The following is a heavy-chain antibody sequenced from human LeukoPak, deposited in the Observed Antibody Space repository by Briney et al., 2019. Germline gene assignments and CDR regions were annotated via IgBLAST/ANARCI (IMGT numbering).Heavy chain of an antibody. CDR1: GYTFTGYY. Sequence: ASVKVSCKASGYTFTGYYMHWVRQAPGQGLEWMGWINPNSGGTNYAQKFQGRVTMTRDTSISTAYMELSRPRSDDTAVYYCAREGTSRPKMGNWFDPWGQGTLVTVSS. D-gene: IGHD1/OR15-1a*01. V-gene: IGHV1-2*02. CDR2: INPNSGGT. J-gene: IGHJ5*02. CDR3: AREGTSRPKMGNWFDP.